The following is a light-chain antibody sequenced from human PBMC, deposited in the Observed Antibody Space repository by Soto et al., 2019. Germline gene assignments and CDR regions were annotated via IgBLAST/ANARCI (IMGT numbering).Light chain of an antibody. V-gene: IGKV3D-15*01. CDR2: DAS. CDR1: QSVSTN. CDR3: QQYDDWPHS. Sequence: IVVTQFPSTLSTYPGERVPLSCRASQSVSTNLAWYQQRPGEAPRLLIFDASARAVDIPGRFSGSGSGTEFTLIISSLQPEDIATYYCQQYDDWPHSFGGGTKVDI. J-gene: IGKJ4*01.